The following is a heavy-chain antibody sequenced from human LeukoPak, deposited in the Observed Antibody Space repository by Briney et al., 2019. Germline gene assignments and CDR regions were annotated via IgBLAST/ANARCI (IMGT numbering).Heavy chain of an antibody. CDR1: GFIFSDYY. D-gene: IGHD1-26*01. V-gene: IGHV3-53*01. J-gene: IGHJ1*01. CDR3: ATSIVGFTYDEHFQH. CDR2: IHNGGST. Sequence: GGSLRLSCSASGFIFSDYYMSWIRQAPGRGLEWVSVIHNGGSTYYADSVKGRFTISRDNSKNTLYLQLNSLRVEDTAVYYCATSIVGFTYDEHFQHWGQGTLVTVSS.